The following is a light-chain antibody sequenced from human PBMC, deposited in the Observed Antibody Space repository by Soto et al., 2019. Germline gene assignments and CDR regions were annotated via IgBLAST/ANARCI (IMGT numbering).Light chain of an antibody. J-gene: IGLJ1*01. Sequence: QSVLTQPPSASGSPGQSVTISCTGTSSDVGGYNYVSWFQQHPGKAPKLIIHEVNQRPSGVPDRCSGSKSGNTASLTVSGLQAEDEATYYCSSYGGYNNVVFGTGTKVTVL. CDR2: EVN. CDR1: SSDVGGYNY. V-gene: IGLV2-8*01. CDR3: SSYGGYNNVV.